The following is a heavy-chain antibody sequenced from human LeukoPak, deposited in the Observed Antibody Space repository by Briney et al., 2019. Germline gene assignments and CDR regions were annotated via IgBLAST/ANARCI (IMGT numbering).Heavy chain of an antibody. CDR3: ARDPTKYYYGSGSYYNPSYYFDY. V-gene: IGHV3-21*04. D-gene: IGHD3-10*01. CDR1: GFTFSSYS. J-gene: IGHJ4*02. Sequence: GGSLRLSCAASGFTFSSYSMNWVRQAPGKGLEWVSSISSSSSYIYSADSVKGRFTISRDNAKNSLYLQMNSLRAEDTALYYCARDPTKYYYGSGSYYNPSYYFDYWGQGTLVTVSS. CDR2: ISSSSSYI.